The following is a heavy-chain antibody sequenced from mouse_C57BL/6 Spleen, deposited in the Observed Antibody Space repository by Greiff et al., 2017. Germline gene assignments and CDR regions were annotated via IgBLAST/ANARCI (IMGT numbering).Heavy chain of an antibody. V-gene: IGHV1-26*01. CDR2: INPNNGGT. D-gene: IGHD1-1*01. Sequence: VQLQQSGPELVKPGASVKISCKASGYTFTDYYMNWVKQSHGKSLEWIGDINPNNGGTSYNQKFKGKATLTVDKSSSTAYMELRSLTSEDSAVYYCARDYYGRSLFDYWGQGTTLTVSS. CDR3: ARDYYGRSLFDY. CDR1: GYTFTDYY. J-gene: IGHJ2*01.